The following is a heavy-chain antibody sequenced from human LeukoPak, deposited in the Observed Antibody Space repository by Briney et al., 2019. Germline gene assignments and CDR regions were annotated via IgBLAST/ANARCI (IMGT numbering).Heavy chain of an antibody. CDR1: GFTFSNYW. Sequence: PGGSLRLSCEGSGFTFSNYWMTWVRQAPEKGLEWVANIKPSGSEKHYADSVEGRFTISRDNAKNSLYLQMNSLRAEDTAVYYCARDAFSGGGTSCYHDYWGQGTLVTVSS. J-gene: IGHJ4*02. V-gene: IGHV3-7*01. CDR3: ARDAFSGGGTSCYHDY. D-gene: IGHD2-2*01. CDR2: IKPSGSEK.